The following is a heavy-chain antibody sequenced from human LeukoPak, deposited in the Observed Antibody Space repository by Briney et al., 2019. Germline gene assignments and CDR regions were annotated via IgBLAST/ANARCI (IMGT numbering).Heavy chain of an antibody. V-gene: IGHV4-34*01. CDR1: GGSFSGYY. J-gene: IGHJ4*02. CDR3: AREKGAAVDY. Sequence: PSETLSLTCAVYGGSFSGYYWSWIRQPPGKGLEWIGEINHSGSTNYNPSLKSRVTISVDTSRNQFSLKLSSVTAADTAVYYCAREKGAAVDYWGQGTLVTVSS. D-gene: IGHD6-13*01. CDR2: INHSGST.